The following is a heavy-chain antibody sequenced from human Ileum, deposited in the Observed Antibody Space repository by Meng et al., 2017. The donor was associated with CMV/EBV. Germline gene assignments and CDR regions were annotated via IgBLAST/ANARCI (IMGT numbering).Heavy chain of an antibody. J-gene: IGHJ4*02. CDR3: AKGTGVTDPFDY. D-gene: IGHD1-14*01. V-gene: IGHV4-4*07. Sequence: QVQLQGSGLGLAKPSETRSLTGSISGGSITSYYWGWTRQPAGKGLEWIGRIYVSGSTNYNPSLKSRVTMSVDTSKNQFSLKLSSVTAADTAIYYCAKGTGVTDPFDYWGQGTLVTVSS. CDR1: GGSITSYY. CDR2: IYVSGST.